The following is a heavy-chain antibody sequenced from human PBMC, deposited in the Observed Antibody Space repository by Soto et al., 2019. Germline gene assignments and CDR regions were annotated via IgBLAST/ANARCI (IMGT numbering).Heavy chain of an antibody. CDR1: GGSFSGYY. CDR2: INHSGST. Sequence: PSETLSLTCAVYGGSFSGYYWSWIRQPPGKGLEWIGEINHSGSTNYNPPLKSRVTISVDTSKNQFSLKLSSVTAADTAVYYCACSGYYYGLRDYWGQGTLVTVSS. J-gene: IGHJ4*02. D-gene: IGHD3-22*01. V-gene: IGHV4-34*01. CDR3: ACSGYYYGLRDY.